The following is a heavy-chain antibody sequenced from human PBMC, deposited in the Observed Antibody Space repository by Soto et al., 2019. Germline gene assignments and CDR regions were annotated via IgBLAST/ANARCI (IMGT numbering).Heavy chain of an antibody. V-gene: IGHV3-23*01. CDR1: GFPFSSYA. D-gene: IGHD5-18*01. Sequence: EMQLLESGGGLVQPGGSLRLSCVASGFPFSSYAMSWVRQTPGKGLEWVSGISGSGGRTYYADSVKGRFTISRDNSNNTLSLQMHSLKTEDTAVYYCATPRPGTHGYGYWGQGTLVTVSS. CDR3: ATPRPGTHGYGY. J-gene: IGHJ4*02. CDR2: ISGSGGRT.